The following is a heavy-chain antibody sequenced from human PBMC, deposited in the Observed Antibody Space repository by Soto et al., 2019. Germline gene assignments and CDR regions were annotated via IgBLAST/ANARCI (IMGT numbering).Heavy chain of an antibody. V-gene: IGHV1-69*02. D-gene: IGHD2-21*02. J-gene: IGHJ4*02. CDR2: IIPFLDVT. CDR3: AIRTAPDVDY. CDR1: GDTFSRHN. Sequence: QVPLLQSGTEVKKPGSSVKVSCKASGDTFSRHNIAWVRQAPGQGLEWMGRIIPFLDVTTYAQKFRGRFAIFADKSPSTVSMELNSLRSEDTAVYFCAIRTAPDVDYWGQGTLVTVSS.